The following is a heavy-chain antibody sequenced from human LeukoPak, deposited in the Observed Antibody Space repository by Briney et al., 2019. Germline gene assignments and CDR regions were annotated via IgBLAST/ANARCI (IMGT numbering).Heavy chain of an antibody. V-gene: IGHV4-59*01. CDR3: ARTTSIAARLGELYFQH. J-gene: IGHJ1*01. CDR1: GGSISSYY. Sequence: SETLSLTCTVSGGSISSYYWSWIRQPPGKGLEWIGYIYYSGSTNYNPSLKSRVTISVDTSKNQFSLKLSSVTAADTAVYYCARTTSIAARLGELYFQHWGQGTLVTVSS. CDR2: IYYSGST. D-gene: IGHD6-6*01.